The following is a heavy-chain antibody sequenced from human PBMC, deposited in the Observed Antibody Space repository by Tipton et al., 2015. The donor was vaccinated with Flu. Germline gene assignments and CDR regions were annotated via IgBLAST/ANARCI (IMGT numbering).Heavy chain of an antibody. CDR1: GDSISGSSHY. V-gene: IGHV4-39*01. J-gene: IGHJ4*02. CDR3: ATPDH. Sequence: LRLSCTVSGDSISGSSHYWGWVRQSPGKGLEWIGSIYYSGSTYYNPPLKTRVTITADPSQNQFSLQLKSVTAADTAVYYCATPDHWGQGTLVTVSS. CDR2: IYYSGST.